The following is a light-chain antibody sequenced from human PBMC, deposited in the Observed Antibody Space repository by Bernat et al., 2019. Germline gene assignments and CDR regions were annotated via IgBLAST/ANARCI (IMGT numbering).Light chain of an antibody. V-gene: IGKV3-20*01. CDR1: QSVSSDY. CDR3: QEYGSSPST. Sequence: EIVLTQSPGTLSLSPGERITLSCRASQSVSSDYLAWFQQRPGQAPRLLIYAASSTATGIPDRFSGSGSGTDFTLTISRLEPEDFAVYYCQEYGSSPSTFGQGTKLEIK. J-gene: IGKJ2*01. CDR2: AAS.